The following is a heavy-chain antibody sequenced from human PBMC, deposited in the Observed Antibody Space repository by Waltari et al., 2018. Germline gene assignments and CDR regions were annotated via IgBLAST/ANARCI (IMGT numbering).Heavy chain of an antibody. D-gene: IGHD3-16*02. CDR2: ISAYNGNT. Sequence: QVQLVQSGAEVKKPGASVKVSCRDSGYTVTSYGISMVRRAHGQGLEWMGWISAYNGNTNYAQNVQGRVTMTTDTSTSTAYMELRSLISDDTAVYYCARDPARFWGSYRLDYWGQGTLVTVSS. CDR3: ARDPARFWGSYRLDY. J-gene: IGHJ4*02. CDR1: GYTVTSYG. V-gene: IGHV1-18*01.